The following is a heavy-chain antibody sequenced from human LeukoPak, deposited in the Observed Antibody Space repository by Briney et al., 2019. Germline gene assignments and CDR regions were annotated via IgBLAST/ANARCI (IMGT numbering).Heavy chain of an antibody. CDR2: IYYSGST. CDR3: ARDTAMVLDY. V-gene: IGHV4-31*03. D-gene: IGHD5-18*01. Sequence: SETLSLTCTVSGGSISSGGYYWSWIRQHPGKGLEWIGYIYYSGSTYYNPSLKSRVTISVDTSKNQLSLKLSSVTAAGTAVYYCARDTAMVLDYWGQGTLVTVSS. CDR1: GGSISSGGYY. J-gene: IGHJ4*02.